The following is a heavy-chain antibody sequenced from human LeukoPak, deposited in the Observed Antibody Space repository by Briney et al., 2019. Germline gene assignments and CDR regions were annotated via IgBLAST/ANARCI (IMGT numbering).Heavy chain of an antibody. J-gene: IGHJ4*02. Sequence: GRSLRLSCAPSGLTVSISYMTWARQAPGKWLEWDSVKYSGGSSTYADPVKGRFPISRENSKNTLYLQMNSLRAEDTAVYYCARVNYYDSGGSKGCWGQGTMVTVSS. D-gene: IGHD3-22*01. CDR1: GLTVSISY. CDR3: ARVNYYDSGGSKGC. V-gene: IGHV3-66*01. CDR2: KYSGGSS.